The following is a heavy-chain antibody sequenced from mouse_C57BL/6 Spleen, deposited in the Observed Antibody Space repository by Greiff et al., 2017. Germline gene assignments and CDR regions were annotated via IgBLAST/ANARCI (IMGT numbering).Heavy chain of an antibody. CDR3: ARRDYGNYFDY. D-gene: IGHD1-1*01. J-gene: IGHJ2*01. Sequence: EVHLVESGGGLVKPGGSLKLSCAASGFTFSDYGMHWVRQAPEKGLEWVAYISSGSSTIYYADTVKGRFTISRDNAKNTLFLQRTSLRSEDTAMYYCARRDYGNYFDYWGQGTTLTVSS. CDR2: ISSGSSTI. CDR1: GFTFSDYG. V-gene: IGHV5-17*01.